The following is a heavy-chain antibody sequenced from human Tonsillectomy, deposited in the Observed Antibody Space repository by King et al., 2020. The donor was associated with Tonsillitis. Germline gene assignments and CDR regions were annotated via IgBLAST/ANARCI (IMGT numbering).Heavy chain of an antibody. V-gene: IGHV3-30*04. D-gene: IGHD6-13*01. J-gene: IGHJ4*02. Sequence: VQLVQSGGGVVQPGRSQRLSCAASGFYFSGYAMHWVRQAPGKGLEWVTFISHDESNKRYADSVKGRFTVSRDNSKNTVFLQMNSLRAEDTAMYYCARAAYSAAAGYYSDFWGQGTLVTVSS. CDR3: ARAAYSAAAGYYSDF. CDR1: GFYFSGYA. CDR2: ISHDESNK.